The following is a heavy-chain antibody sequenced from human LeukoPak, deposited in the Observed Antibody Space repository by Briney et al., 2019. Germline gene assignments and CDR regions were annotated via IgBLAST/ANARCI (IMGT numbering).Heavy chain of an antibody. CDR1: GFTFSSFG. J-gene: IGHJ4*02. CDR3: VRDRDWAFDY. Sequence: GGTLRLSCAASGFTFSSFGMSWVRQAPGKGLEWVSAISSTGGTAYYADSAKGRFTISRDNSKNTVYLQMNSLRPEDTAVYYCVRDRDWAFDYWGQGSLVTVSS. V-gene: IGHV3-23*01. D-gene: IGHD2-21*02. CDR2: ISSTGGTA.